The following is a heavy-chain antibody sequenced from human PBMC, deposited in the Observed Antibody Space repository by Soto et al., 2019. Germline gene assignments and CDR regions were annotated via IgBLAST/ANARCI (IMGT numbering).Heavy chain of an antibody. J-gene: IGHJ4*02. CDR3: ARGHFYGSRTFLDY. V-gene: IGHV3-23*01. CDR1: GFTFSSHA. CDR2: ISGSGDNT. Sequence: EVQLLESGGGLIQPGGSVRLSCEASGFTFSSHAMSWVRQAPGQGLEWVSSISGSGDNTYYADSVKGRFTISRDKSKNTVYVQISSLTADDMAVYYCARGHFYGSRTFLDYWGQGTLVTVSS. D-gene: IGHD3-10*01.